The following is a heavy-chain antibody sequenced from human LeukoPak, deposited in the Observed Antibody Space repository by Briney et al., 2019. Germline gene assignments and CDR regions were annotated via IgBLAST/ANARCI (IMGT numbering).Heavy chain of an antibody. Sequence: GGSLRLSCAASGFTFTNYGMHWVRQAPGKGLEWVAVIATDGRDKKYADSVKGRFTISRDNSKNTLYLEMNSLRPEDTAVYHCAKDSKVAAAGYFFDYWGQGTLVTVSS. CDR1: GFTFTNYG. CDR2: IATDGRDK. D-gene: IGHD6-13*01. CDR3: AKDSKVAAAGYFFDY. V-gene: IGHV3-30*18. J-gene: IGHJ4*02.